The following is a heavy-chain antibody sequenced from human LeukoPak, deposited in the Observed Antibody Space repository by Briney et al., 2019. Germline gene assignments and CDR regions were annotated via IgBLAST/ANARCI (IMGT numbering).Heavy chain of an antibody. D-gene: IGHD2-2*02. Sequence: ASVKVSCKASGYTFTSYDINWVRQATGQGLEWMGWMNPNSGNTGYAQKFQGRVTMTRNTSISTAYMELSSLRSEDTAVYYCARQETYRPEDWSDPWGQGTLVTVSS. CDR2: MNPNSGNT. CDR1: GYTFTSYD. J-gene: IGHJ5*02. V-gene: IGHV1-8*01. CDR3: ARQETYRPEDWSDP.